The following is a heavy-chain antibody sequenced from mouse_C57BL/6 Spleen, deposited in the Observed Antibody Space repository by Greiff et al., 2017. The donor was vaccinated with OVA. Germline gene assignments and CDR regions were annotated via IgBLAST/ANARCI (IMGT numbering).Heavy chain of an antibody. V-gene: IGHV1-69*01. D-gene: IGHD2-4*01. J-gene: IGHJ4*01. CDR3: ARRDDYDLYYYAMDY. CDR2: IDPSDSYT. Sequence: VKLQQPGAELVMPGASVKLSCKASGYTFTSYWMHWVKQRPGQGLEWIGEIDPSDSYTNYNQKFKGKSTLTVDKSSSTAYMQLSSLTSEDSAVYFCARRDDYDLYYYAMDYWGQGTSVTVSS. CDR1: GYTFTSYW.